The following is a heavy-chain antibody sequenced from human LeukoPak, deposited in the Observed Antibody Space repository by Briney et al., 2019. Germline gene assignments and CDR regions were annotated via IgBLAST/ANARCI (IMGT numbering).Heavy chain of an antibody. J-gene: IGHJ5*02. CDR1: GFTVSSNY. V-gene: IGHV3-53*01. D-gene: IGHD2-8*01. Sequence: PGGSLRLSCAASGFTVSSNYMSWVRQAPGKGLEWVSVIYSGGSTYYADSVKGRFTISRDNSKNTLYLQMNSLRAEDTAVHYCARGLLLPVFFRGCFDPGGRGTLVTVSS. CDR2: IYSGGST. CDR3: ARGLLLPVFFRGCFDP.